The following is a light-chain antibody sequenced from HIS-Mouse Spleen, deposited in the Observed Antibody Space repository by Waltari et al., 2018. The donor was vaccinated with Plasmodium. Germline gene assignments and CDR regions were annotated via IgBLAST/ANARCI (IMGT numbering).Light chain of an antibody. V-gene: IGLV3-10*01. CDR2: EDS. Sequence: SYELTQPPSVSVSPGQTARITCSGDALPKQYSSWYQQKSGQAPVLVNYEDSKRPSWIPERFSGSSSGTMATLTSSGAQVEDEADYYCYSTDSSGNHRVFGGGTKLTVL. CDR1: ALPKQY. CDR3: YSTDSSGNHRV. J-gene: IGLJ3*02.